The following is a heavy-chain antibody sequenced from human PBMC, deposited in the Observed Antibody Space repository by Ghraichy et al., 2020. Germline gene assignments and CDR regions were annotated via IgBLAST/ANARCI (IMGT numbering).Heavy chain of an antibody. CDR1: EFTFSSYD. J-gene: IGHJ6*02. Sequence: SCAASEFTFSSYDMHWVRQAPGKGLEWVAVIWYDGSNKYYADSVKGRFSISRDNSKNTLYLQMNSLRAEDTAVYYCARGRDYYGSGSYQYYGMDVWGQGTTVTVSS. V-gene: IGHV3-33*01. D-gene: IGHD3-10*01. CDR2: IWYDGSNK. CDR3: ARGRDYYGSGSYQYYGMDV.